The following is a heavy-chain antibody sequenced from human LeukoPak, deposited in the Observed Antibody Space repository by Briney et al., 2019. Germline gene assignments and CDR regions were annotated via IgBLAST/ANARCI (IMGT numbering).Heavy chain of an antibody. CDR3: AKEGRGDWNYGNDYFDY. CDR2: ISGSGGST. CDR1: GFTFSSYA. J-gene: IGHJ4*02. D-gene: IGHD1-7*01. Sequence: GGSLRLSCAASGFTFSSYAMSWVRQAPGKGLEWVSAISGSGGSTYYADSVKGRFTISRDNSKNTQYLQMNSLRAEDTAVYYCAKEGRGDWNYGNDYFDYWGQGTLVTVSS. V-gene: IGHV3-23*01.